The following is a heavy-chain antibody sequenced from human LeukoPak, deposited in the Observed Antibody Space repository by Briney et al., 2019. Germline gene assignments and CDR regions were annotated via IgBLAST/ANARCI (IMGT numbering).Heavy chain of an antibody. J-gene: IGHJ4*02. V-gene: IGHV1-2*02. D-gene: IGHD2-15*01. CDR1: GYTFTGYY. CDR3: ARGEGWAGKYYFDY. CDR2: INPNSGGT. Sequence: ASVKVSCKASGYTFTGYYMHWVRQAPGQGLEWMGWINPNSGGTNYAQKFQGRVTMTRDTSISTAYMELSRLRSDDTAVYYCARGEGWAGKYYFDYWGQGTLVTVSS.